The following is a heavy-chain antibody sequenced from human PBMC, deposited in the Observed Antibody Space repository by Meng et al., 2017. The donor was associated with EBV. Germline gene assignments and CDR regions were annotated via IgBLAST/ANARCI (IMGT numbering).Heavy chain of an antibody. Sequence: GQSGEEGKKPASSVNVSGKTSGGTFRSDAISWVRQAPGQGLEWMGGLIPMSDAPHYAQKFQGRVTITADESTSTHYMDLSGLRSEDTAVYYCASESGRGFTPDYWGQGTLVTVSS. CDR2: LIPMSDAP. D-gene: IGHD3-10*01. CDR1: GGTFRSDA. CDR3: ASESGRGFTPDY. J-gene: IGHJ4*02. V-gene: IGHV1-69*01.